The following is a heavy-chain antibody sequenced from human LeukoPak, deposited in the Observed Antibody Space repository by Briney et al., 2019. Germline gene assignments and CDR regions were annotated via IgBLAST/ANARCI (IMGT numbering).Heavy chain of an antibody. D-gene: IGHD5-18*01. CDR3: ARGNVDTAMVFDY. CDR1: GGTFSSYA. CDR2: IIPIFGTA. J-gene: IGHJ4*02. V-gene: IGHV1-69*05. Sequence: SVKVSCKASGGTFSSYAISWVRQAPGQGLEWMGGIIPIFGTANYAQKFQGRVTITTDESTSTAYMELSSLRSEDTAVYYCARGNVDTAMVFDYWGQGTLVTVSS.